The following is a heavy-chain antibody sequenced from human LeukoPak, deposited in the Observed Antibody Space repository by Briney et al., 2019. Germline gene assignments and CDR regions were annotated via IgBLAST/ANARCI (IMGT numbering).Heavy chain of an antibody. CDR2: ISGSGGST. D-gene: IGHD3-10*01. V-gene: IGHV3-23*01. J-gene: IGHJ3*02. Sequence: PGGSLRLSCAASGFTFSSYAMSWVRQAPGKGLEWVSAISGSGGSTYYADSVKGRFTISRDNSKNTLYLQMNSLRAEGTAVYYCAKYGQYGSAFDIWGQGTMVTVSS. CDR1: GFTFSSYA. CDR3: AKYGQYGSAFDI.